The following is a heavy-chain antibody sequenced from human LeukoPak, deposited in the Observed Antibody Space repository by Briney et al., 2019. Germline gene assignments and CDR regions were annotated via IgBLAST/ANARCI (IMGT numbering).Heavy chain of an antibody. CDR1: GFTVSSNY. J-gene: IGHJ4*02. CDR2: IYSDGNT. V-gene: IGHV3-53*05. CDR3: AKDGSWSCTD. Sequence: GGSLRLSCAASGFTVSSNYMSWVRQAPGKGLEWVSVIYSDGNTYYADSVKGRFTISRDNSKGSLYLQMNSLRADDTAVYYCAKDGSWSCTDWGQGTLVRVSS. D-gene: IGHD2-8*02.